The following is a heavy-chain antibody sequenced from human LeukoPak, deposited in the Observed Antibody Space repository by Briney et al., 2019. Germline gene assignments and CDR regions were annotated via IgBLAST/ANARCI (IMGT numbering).Heavy chain of an antibody. V-gene: IGHV3-48*01. Sequence: GGSLRLSCAASGFTFSSYTMNWVRQAPGKGLGWVSYISISGSTIYNADSVRGRFTISRDNAKNSLYLQTNSLRAEDTAVYYCARDRRHYYDSSGYPTDAFDMWGQGTMVTVSS. J-gene: IGHJ3*02. CDR2: ISISGSTI. CDR1: GFTFSSYT. CDR3: ARDRRHYYDSSGYPTDAFDM. D-gene: IGHD3-22*01.